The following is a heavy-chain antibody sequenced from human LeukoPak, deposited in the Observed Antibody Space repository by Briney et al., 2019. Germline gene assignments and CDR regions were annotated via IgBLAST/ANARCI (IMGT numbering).Heavy chain of an antibody. CDR2: IYYRGST. CDR3: ARWVVPGTLDY. V-gene: IGHV4-31*03. Sequence: PSETPSLTCTVSGGSIISGGYYWCWIRQHPGKGLEWIGYIYYRGSTYYNPSLKSRVTISVDTSKNQFSLNLTSVTAADTAVYYCARWVVPGTLDYWGQGTLVTVSS. CDR1: GGSIISGGYY. J-gene: IGHJ4*02. D-gene: IGHD3-10*01.